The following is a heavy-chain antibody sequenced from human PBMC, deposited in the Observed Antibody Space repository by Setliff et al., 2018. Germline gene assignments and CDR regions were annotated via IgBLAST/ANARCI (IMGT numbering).Heavy chain of an antibody. V-gene: IGHV3-73*01. J-gene: IGHJ3*02. CDR1: GFSFSGSA. D-gene: IGHD5-18*01. Sequence: GGSLRLSCAASGFSFSGSAVYWVRQASVKGLEWIGGIRGRTDNYATAYAASVRGRFTISRDDSKNTAYLQMNSLKTEDTAVYYCTFARDGYDVFDIWGQGTMVTVSS. CDR3: TFARDGYDVFDI. CDR2: IRGRTDNYAT.